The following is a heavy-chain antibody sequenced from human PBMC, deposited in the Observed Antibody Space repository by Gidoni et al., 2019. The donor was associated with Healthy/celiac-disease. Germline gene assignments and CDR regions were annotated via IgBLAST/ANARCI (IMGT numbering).Heavy chain of an antibody. D-gene: IGHD3-22*01. V-gene: IGHV4-31*03. CDR3: ARDRSGVVISGGYYYGMDV. CDR2: IYYSGST. Sequence: QVQLQESGPGLVKPSQTLSLTCTVSGGPLRSGCYYWSWIRQHPGKGLEWIGYIYYSGSTYYNPSLKSRVTISVDTSKNQFSLKLSSVTAADTAVYYCARDRSGVVISGGYYYGMDVWGQGTTVTVSS. CDR1: GGPLRSGCYY. J-gene: IGHJ6*02.